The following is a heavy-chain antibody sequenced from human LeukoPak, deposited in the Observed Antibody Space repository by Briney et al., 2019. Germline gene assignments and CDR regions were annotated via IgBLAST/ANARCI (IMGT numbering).Heavy chain of an antibody. J-gene: IGHJ4*02. D-gene: IGHD3-10*01. CDR3: ARGLMVRGVLFDY. CDR1: GFTVSSNY. V-gene: IGHV3-53*01. Sequence: GGSLRLSCAASGFTVSSNYMSWVRQAPGKGLEWVSVIYSGGSTKYSDSVKGGLTISRDNSTNTLYLQMNSLRAEDTAVYYCARGLMVRGVLFDYWGQGTLVTVSS. CDR2: IYSGGST.